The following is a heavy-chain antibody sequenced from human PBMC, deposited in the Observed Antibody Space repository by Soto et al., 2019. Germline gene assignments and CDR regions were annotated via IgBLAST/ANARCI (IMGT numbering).Heavy chain of an antibody. J-gene: IGHJ6*02. CDR3: ASQYDSVYYGMAV. CDR2: IYYSGRT. Sequence: PSETLTLTCTVSGSAISSSSYYWGWIRQSPGKGLEWIGSIYYSGRTYYNPSLKSRVTISVDTTKNQFSLKLSSVTAADTAVYYCASQYDSVYYGMAVWGQGNTATVSS. CDR1: GSAISSSSYY. V-gene: IGHV4-39*01. D-gene: IGHD3-22*01.